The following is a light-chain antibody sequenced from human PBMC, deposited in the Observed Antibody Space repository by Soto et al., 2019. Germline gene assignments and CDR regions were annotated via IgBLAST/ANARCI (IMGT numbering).Light chain of an antibody. Sequence: QSALTQPRSVSESPGQSVTISCTGTSSDVGNYNYVSWYQQHPGKAPKFMMYDVNKRPSGVPDRFSGSKSGNTASLTISGLQAEDEADYYCCSYAGSDTYVLFGGGTKVTVL. CDR3: CSYAGSDTYVL. CDR2: DVN. J-gene: IGLJ2*01. V-gene: IGLV2-11*01. CDR1: SSDVGNYNY.